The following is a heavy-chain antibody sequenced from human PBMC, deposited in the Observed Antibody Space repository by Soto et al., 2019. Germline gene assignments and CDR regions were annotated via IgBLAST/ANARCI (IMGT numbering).Heavy chain of an antibody. J-gene: IGHJ4*02. V-gene: IGHV4-39*01. Sequence: SETLSLTCTVSGGSISSSSYYWGWIRQPPGKGLEWIGSFYDGGSTYYNPSLKSRVTISVDTSKNQFSLKLSSVTAADTAVYYCARRGERIAAYCFDYWGQGTLVTVSS. CDR1: GGSISSSSYY. CDR3: ARRGERIAAYCFDY. D-gene: IGHD6-25*01. CDR2: FYDGGST.